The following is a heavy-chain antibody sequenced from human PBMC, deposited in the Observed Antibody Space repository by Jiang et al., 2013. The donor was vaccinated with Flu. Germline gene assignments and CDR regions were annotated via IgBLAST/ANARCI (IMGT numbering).Heavy chain of an antibody. CDR2: IYYSGST. CDR3: ARDRGAAGS. J-gene: IGHJ4*02. V-gene: IGHV4-59*01. D-gene: IGHD6-13*01. Sequence: KGLEWIGYIYYSGSTNYNPSLKSRVTISVDTSKNQFSLKLSSVTAADTAVYYCARDRGAAGSWGQGTLVTVSS.